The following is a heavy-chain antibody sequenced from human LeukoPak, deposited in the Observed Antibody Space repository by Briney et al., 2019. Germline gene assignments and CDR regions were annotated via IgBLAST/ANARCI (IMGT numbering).Heavy chain of an antibody. V-gene: IGHV1-69*13. CDR3: ARDRVVTPEITHTFAY. Sequence: ASVKVSCKASGGTFSSYAISWVRQAPGQGLEWMGGIIPIFGTANYAQKFQGRVTITADESTSTAYMELSSLRSEDTAVYYCARDRVVTPEITHTFAYWGQGTLVTVSS. CDR1: GGTFSSYA. CDR2: IIPIFGTA. J-gene: IGHJ4*02. D-gene: IGHD4-23*01.